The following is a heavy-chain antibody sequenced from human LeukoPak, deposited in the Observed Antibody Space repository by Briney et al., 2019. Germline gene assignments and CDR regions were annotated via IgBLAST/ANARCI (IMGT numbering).Heavy chain of an antibody. CDR2: IYYSGST. CDR1: GGSISSYY. D-gene: IGHD4-17*01. V-gene: IGHV4-59*01. Sequence: PSETLSLTCTVSGGSISSYYWSWIRQPPGKGLEWIGYIYYSGSTNYNPSLKSRVTISVDTSKNQFSLKLSSVTAADTAVYYCASWDDYGDYGFDYWGQGTLVTVSS. CDR3: ASWDDYGDYGFDY. J-gene: IGHJ4*02.